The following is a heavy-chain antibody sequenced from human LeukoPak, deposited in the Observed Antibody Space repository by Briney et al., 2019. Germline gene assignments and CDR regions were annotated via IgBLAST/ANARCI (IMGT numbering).Heavy chain of an antibody. J-gene: IGHJ4*02. CDR1: GFTFSSYA. CDR2: ISGSGGST. V-gene: IGHV3-23*01. CDR3: AKDQNFWSGYSYVDY. Sequence: GGSLRLSCAASGFTFSSYAMSWVRQAPGKGLEWVSGISGSGGSTYYADSVKGRFTISRDNSKNTLYLQMNSLRAEDTAVYYCAKDQNFWSGYSYVDYWGQGTLVTVSS. D-gene: IGHD3-3*01.